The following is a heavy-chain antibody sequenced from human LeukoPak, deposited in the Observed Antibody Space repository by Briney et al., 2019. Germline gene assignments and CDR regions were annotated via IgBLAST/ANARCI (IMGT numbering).Heavy chain of an antibody. V-gene: IGHV4-39*01. J-gene: IGHJ4*02. CDR3: ARHSYDSSRTPFDY. D-gene: IGHD3-22*01. CDR1: GGSISSSSYY. Sequence: SEPLSLTCTVSGGSISSSSYYWRWVRQPRGKGLEWLGSIYYSGSTYYNPSRKSRVTISVDKSKNQFSVKLTSVTTADTALYFCARHSYDSSRTPFDYWGQGTLVTVSS. CDR2: IYYSGST.